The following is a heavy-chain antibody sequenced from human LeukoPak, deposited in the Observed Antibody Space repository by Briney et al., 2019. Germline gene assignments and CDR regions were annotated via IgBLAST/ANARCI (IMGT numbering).Heavy chain of an antibody. CDR1: GFTFSSYE. Sequence: GGSLRLSCAASGFTFSSYEMNWVRQAPGKGLEWVSYISSSGSTIYYADSVKGRFTISRDNAKNSLYLQMNSLRAEDTALYYCAREIAALRGGVFDIWGQGTMVTVSS. D-gene: IGHD6-6*01. CDR2: ISSSGSTI. CDR3: AREIAALRGGVFDI. V-gene: IGHV3-48*03. J-gene: IGHJ3*02.